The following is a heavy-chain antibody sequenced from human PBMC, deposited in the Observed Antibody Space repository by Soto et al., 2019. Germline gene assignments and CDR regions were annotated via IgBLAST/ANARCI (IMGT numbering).Heavy chain of an antibody. D-gene: IGHD5-12*01. J-gene: IGHJ4*02. Sequence: PSETLSLTCTVYGGSFTFSGYYWSWIRQPPGKGLEWIGEINHIGTTKYNPSLESRVTISLDTSKSHFSLDLTSVTAADTAVYYCVRGRILRLRFGDFDSWGQGTLVTVSS. V-gene: IGHV4-34*01. CDR1: GGSFTFSGYY. CDR2: INHIGTT. CDR3: VRGRILRLRFGDFDS.